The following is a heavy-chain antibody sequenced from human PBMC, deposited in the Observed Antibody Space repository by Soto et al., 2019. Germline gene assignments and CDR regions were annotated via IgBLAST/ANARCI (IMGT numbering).Heavy chain of an antibody. CDR1: GFTFNSYA. V-gene: IGHV3-23*01. Sequence: EVQLLESGGGLVQPGGSLRLSCAASGFTFNSYAMSWVRQAPGKGLEWVSGISSSGVSTFSADSVKGRFTISRDNSKNTLYLQMNSLRAEDTAVYYCARGGLSVLYIDYWGQGTLVTVSP. CDR3: ARGGLSVLYIDY. CDR2: ISSSGVST. D-gene: IGHD2-8*02. J-gene: IGHJ4*02.